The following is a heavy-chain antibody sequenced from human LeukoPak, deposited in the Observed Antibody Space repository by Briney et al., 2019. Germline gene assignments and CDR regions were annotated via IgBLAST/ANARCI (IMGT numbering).Heavy chain of an antibody. V-gene: IGHV1-2*02. CDR1: GYTFTGYY. D-gene: IGHD3-10*01. CDR3: ARDLYYGSGSYQNWFTP. Sequence: ASVKVSCKASGYTFTGYYMHWVRQAPGQGLEWMGWINPNSGGTNYAQKFQGRVTMTRDTSTSTVYMELSSLRSEDTAVYYSARDLYYGSGSYQNWFTPWGQGTPATVPS. CDR2: INPNSGGT. J-gene: IGHJ5*02.